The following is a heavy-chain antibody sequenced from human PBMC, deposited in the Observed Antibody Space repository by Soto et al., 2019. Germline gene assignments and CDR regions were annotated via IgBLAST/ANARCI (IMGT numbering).Heavy chain of an antibody. V-gene: IGHV3-21*01. CDR2: ISSSSSYI. CDR1: GFTFSSYS. D-gene: IGHD2-2*01. CDR3: ARENPEDIVVVPAAQNWFDP. Sequence: PGGSLRLSCAASGFTFSSYSMNWVRQAPGKGLEWVSSISSSSSYIYYADSVKGRFTISRDNAKNSLYLQMNSLRAEDTAVYYCARENPEDIVVVPAAQNWFDPWGQGTLVTVSS. J-gene: IGHJ5*02.